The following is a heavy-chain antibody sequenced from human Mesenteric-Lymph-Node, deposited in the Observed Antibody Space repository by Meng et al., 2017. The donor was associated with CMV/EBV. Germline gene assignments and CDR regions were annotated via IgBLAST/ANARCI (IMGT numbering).Heavy chain of an antibody. CDR1: GFTFSDYY. Sequence: GESLKISCAASGFTFSDYYMSWIRQAPGKGLGWVSYISSSGSTIYYADSVKGRFTISRDNAKNSLYLQMNSLRAEDTAVYYCARHGLPYYFDYWGQGTLVTVSS. D-gene: IGHD3-16*01. J-gene: IGHJ4*02. CDR3: ARHGLPYYFDY. CDR2: ISSSGSTI. V-gene: IGHV3-11*01.